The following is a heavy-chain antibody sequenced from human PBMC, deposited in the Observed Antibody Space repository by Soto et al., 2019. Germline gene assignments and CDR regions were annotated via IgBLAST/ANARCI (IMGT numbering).Heavy chain of an antibody. Sequence: QVQLQESGPGQVKPAETLSLTCTVSGGSITNNYWSWIRQSPGKGLEWIGCSYYSGNTSYNPSLRSRVTISIDTSKTQFSLRLRSVTAADTAVYYCARRQNWNNLFDTWGQGTLVTVSS. CDR3: ARRQNWNNLFDT. CDR2: SYYSGNT. CDR1: GGSITNNY. J-gene: IGHJ5*02. V-gene: IGHV4-59*08. D-gene: IGHD1-1*01.